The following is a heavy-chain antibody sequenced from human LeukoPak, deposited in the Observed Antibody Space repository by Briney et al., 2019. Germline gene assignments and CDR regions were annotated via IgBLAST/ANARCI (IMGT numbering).Heavy chain of an antibody. D-gene: IGHD2-21*02. CDR3: ARGRHIVVVTASHRGEYFQR. Sequence: PSETLSLTCAVYGGSFSGYYWSWIRQPPGKGLEWIGEINHSGSTNYNSSLRSRVTISVDTSKNQFSLKLSSVTAADTAVYYCARGRHIVVVTASHRGEYFQRWGQGTLVTVSS. CDR2: INHSGST. J-gene: IGHJ1*01. CDR1: GGSFSGYY. V-gene: IGHV4-34*01.